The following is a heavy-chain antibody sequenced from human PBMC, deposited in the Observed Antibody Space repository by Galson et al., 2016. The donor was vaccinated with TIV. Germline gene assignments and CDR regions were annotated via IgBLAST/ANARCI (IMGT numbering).Heavy chain of an antibody. CDR1: GYSFTSYY. CDR2: IDPRDSYI. V-gene: IGHV5-10-1*01. CDR3: ARGVSTGSGWLDP. D-gene: IGHD5/OR15-5a*01. Sequence: QSGAEVKKPGESLRISCKGSGYSFTSYYIIWVRQMPGKGLEWMGRIDPRDSYINYSPSFQGHVPISSDKSIRTAYLQWNSLKASDSAIYYCARGVSTGSGWLDPWGQGTPVTVSS. J-gene: IGHJ5*02.